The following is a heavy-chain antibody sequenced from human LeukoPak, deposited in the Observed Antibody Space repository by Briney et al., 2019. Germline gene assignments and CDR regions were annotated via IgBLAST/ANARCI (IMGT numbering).Heavy chain of an antibody. CDR2: IYHSGST. Sequence: SGTLSLTCAVSGGSISSSNWWSWVRQPPGKGLEWIGEIYHSGSTNYSPSLKSRVTISVDKSKNQFSLKLSSVTAADTAVYYCARLRITMVRGVDPAGWFDPWGQGTLVTVSS. V-gene: IGHV4-4*02. J-gene: IGHJ5*02. CDR3: ARLRITMVRGVDPAGWFDP. CDR1: GGSISSSNW. D-gene: IGHD3-10*01.